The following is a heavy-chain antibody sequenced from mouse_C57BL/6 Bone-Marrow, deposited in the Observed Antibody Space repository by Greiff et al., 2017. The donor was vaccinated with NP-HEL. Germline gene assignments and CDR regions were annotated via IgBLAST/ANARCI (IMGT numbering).Heavy chain of an antibody. CDR3: ARQTPYAMDY. Sequence: DVKLVESGGDLVKPGGSLKLSCAASGFTFSSYGMSWVRQTPDKRLEWVATISSGGSYTYYPDSVKGRFTISRDNAKNTLYLQMSSLKSEDTAMYYCARQTPYAMDYWGQGTSVTVSS. J-gene: IGHJ4*01. V-gene: IGHV5-6*02. CDR1: GFTFSSYG. CDR2: ISSGGSYT.